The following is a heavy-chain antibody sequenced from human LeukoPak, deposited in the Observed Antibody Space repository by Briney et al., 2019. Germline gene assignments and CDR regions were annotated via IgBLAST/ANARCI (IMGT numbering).Heavy chain of an antibody. J-gene: IGHJ3*01. D-gene: IGHD3-10*01. CDR2: IFSRGSS. CDR1: GGSINGNY. CDR3: ARGSVRADV. V-gene: IGHV4-4*07. Sequence: PSGTLFLTCSVSGGSINGNYWSWIRQPAGKGLEWIGRIFSRGSSNYSPSLKSRVTMAVDTCKNQFSLKMYSMTAADTAVYYCARGSVRADVWGQGTMVSASS.